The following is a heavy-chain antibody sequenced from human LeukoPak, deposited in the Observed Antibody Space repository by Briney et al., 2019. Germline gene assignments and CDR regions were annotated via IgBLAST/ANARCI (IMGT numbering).Heavy chain of an antibody. CDR1: GGSISSSSYY. D-gene: IGHD2-15*01. CDR2: IYYSGST. V-gene: IGHV4-39*07. Sequence: SETLSLTCTVSGGSISSSSYYWGWIRQPPGKGLEWIGSIYYSGSTYYNPSLKSRVTISVDTSKNQFSLKLSSVTAADTAVYYCARDRGWYRDAFDIWGQGTMVTVSS. CDR3: ARDRGWYRDAFDI. J-gene: IGHJ3*02.